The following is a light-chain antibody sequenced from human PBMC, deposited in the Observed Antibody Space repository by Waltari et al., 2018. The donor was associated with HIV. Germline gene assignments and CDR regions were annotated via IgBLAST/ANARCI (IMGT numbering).Light chain of an antibody. V-gene: IGKV3-11*01. J-gene: IGKJ2*01. CDR2: DAS. CDR1: QSISSY. CDR3: QHRSSWPRGT. Sequence: EIVLTQSPATLSLSPGERATLSCRASQSISSYLAWYQQKPGQAPRFLIYDASNRATGIPARFSGSGSATDFTLTISSLEPEDFAVYYCQHRSSWPRGTFGQGTKLEIK.